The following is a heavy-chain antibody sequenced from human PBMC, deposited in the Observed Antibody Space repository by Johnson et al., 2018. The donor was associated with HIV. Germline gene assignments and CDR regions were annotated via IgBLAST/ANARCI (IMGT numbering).Heavy chain of an antibody. CDR2: IGTAGDT. D-gene: IGHD2-8*01. CDR3: ARGGVGGAGDDAFDI. Sequence: EQLVESGGGLVQPGGSLRLSCAASGFTFSSYWMSWVRQATGKGLEWVSAIGTAGDTYYPGSVKGRFTISRDNSKNTLYLQMNSLRAEDTAVYYCARGGVGGAGDDAFDIWGQGTMVTVSS. J-gene: IGHJ3*02. V-gene: IGHV3-13*01. CDR1: GFTFSSYW.